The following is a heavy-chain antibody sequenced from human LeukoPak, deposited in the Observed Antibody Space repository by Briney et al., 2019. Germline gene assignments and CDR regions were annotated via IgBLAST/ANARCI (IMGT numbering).Heavy chain of an antibody. V-gene: IGHV3-23*01. CDR2: ISGSGGST. D-gene: IGHD3-10*01. Sequence: GGSLRLSCAASGFTFSSYAMSWVRQAPGKGLEWVSAISGSGGSTYYADSVKGRFTISRDNSKNTLYLQMNSLSAEDTAVYYCAKDFSKSSNYCYGSGSCFDYWGQGTLVTVSS. CDR3: AKDFSKSSNYCYGSGSCFDY. J-gene: IGHJ4*02. CDR1: GFTFSSYA.